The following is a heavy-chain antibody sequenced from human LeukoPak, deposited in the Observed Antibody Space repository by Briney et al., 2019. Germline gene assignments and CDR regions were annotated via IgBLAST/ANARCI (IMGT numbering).Heavy chain of an antibody. CDR1: GYTFTSYD. V-gene: IGHV1-8*01. J-gene: IGHJ3*02. CDR2: MNPNSGNT. CDR3: ASSTSTAMVTIDAFDI. Sequence: ASVKVSCKASGYTFTSYDINWVRQATGQGPEWMGWMNPNSGNTGYAQKFQGRVTMTRNTSISTACMELSSPRSEDTAVYYCASSTSTAMVTIDAFDIWGQGTMVTVSS. D-gene: IGHD5-18*01.